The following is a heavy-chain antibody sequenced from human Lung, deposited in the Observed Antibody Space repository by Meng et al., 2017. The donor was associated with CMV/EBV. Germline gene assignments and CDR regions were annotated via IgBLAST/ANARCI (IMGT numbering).Heavy chain of an antibody. J-gene: IGHJ5*02. CDR2: IYYSGST. Sequence: SETLSLTCTVSGGSISSSSYYWGWIRQPPGKGLEWIGSIYYSGSTYYNPSLKSRVTISVDTSKNQFSLKLSSVTAADTAVYYCARDLKSYCSSTSCYINWLDPWGQGXLVTVSS. V-gene: IGHV4-39*07. D-gene: IGHD2-2*02. CDR3: ARDLKSYCSSTSCYINWLDP. CDR1: GGSISSSSYY.